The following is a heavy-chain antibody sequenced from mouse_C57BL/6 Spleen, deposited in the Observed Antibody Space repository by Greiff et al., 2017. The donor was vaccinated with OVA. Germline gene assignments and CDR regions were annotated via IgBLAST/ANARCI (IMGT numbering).Heavy chain of an antibody. CDR2: INPNNGGT. CDR1: GYTFTDYY. D-gene: IGHD2-4*01. J-gene: IGHJ3*01. CDR3: ARNDWEPWFAY. V-gene: IGHV1-26*01. Sequence: EVQLQQSGPELVKPGASVKISCKASGYTFTDYYMNWVKQSHGKSLEWIGDINPNNGGTSYNQKFKGKATLTVDKSSSTAYMELRSLTSEDSAVYYCARNDWEPWFAYWGQGTLVTVSA.